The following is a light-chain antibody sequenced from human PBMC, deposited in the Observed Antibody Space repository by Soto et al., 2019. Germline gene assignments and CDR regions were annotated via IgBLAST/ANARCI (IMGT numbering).Light chain of an antibody. CDR2: DAS. V-gene: IGKV3-11*01. J-gene: IGKJ5*01. Sequence: EIVLTQSPVTLSLSPGDRATLSCRASQTVSTYLAWYQQKPGQAPRLLIYDASNRATGIPARFSGSGSGTDFPLTISSLEQEYFAVYYCQQRNTWTPDITFGQGTRLDIK. CDR3: QQRNTWTPDIT. CDR1: QTVSTY.